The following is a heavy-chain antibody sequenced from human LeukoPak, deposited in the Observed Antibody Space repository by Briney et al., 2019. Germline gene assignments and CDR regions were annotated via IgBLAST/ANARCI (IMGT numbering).Heavy chain of an antibody. CDR2: IYYSGST. V-gene: IGHV4-59*01. J-gene: IGHJ6*03. Sequence: SETLSLTCTVSGGSISSYYWSWIRQPPGKGLEWIGYIYYSGSTNYNPSLKSRVTISVDTSKNQFSLKLSSVTAADTAVYYCARHSSGWLYYMDVWGKGTTVTVSS. CDR3: ARHSSGWLYYMDV. CDR1: GGSISSYY. D-gene: IGHD6-19*01.